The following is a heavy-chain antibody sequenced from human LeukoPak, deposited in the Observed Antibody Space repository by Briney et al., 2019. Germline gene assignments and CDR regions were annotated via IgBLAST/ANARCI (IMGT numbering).Heavy chain of an antibody. V-gene: IGHV1-69*01. Sequence: SVKVSCKASGGTLSSYAISWVRQAPGQGLEWMGGILPIFGTANYAQKFQGRVTITADESTSTAYMELSSLRSEDTAVYYCASSFLGYCSSTSCYPGYYMDVWGKGTTVTVSS. D-gene: IGHD2-2*01. J-gene: IGHJ6*03. CDR3: ASSFLGYCSSTSCYPGYYMDV. CDR1: GGTLSSYA. CDR2: ILPIFGTA.